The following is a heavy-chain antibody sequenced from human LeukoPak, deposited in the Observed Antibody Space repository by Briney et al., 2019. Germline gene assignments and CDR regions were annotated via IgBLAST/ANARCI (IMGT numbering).Heavy chain of an antibody. D-gene: IGHD3-22*01. CDR2: ISGNGVAT. CDR3: AKDPRYSRSGFHYWFDY. Sequence: GGSLRLSCAASGFTFSDYAMTWVRQAPGKGLEWVSTISGNGVATYYADSVKGRFTIPRDNSKNTLYLQMNSLRVKDTAIFYCAKDPRYSRSGFHYWFDYWGQGTRVTVSS. CDR1: GFTFSDYA. V-gene: IGHV3-23*01. J-gene: IGHJ4*02.